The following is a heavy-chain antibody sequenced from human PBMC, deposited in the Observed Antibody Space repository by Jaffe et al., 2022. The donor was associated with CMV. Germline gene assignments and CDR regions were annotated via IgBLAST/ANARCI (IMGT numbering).Heavy chain of an antibody. CDR1: GGSFSGYY. J-gene: IGHJ5*02. Sequence: QVQLQQWGAGLLKPSETLSLTCAVYGGSFSGYYWSWIRQPPGKGLEWIGEINHSGSTNYNPSLKSRVTISVDTSKNQFSLKLSSVTAADTAVYYCARGPQYSSSPWWFDPWGQGTLVTVSS. D-gene: IGHD6-6*01. CDR2: INHSGST. V-gene: IGHV4-34*01. CDR3: ARGPQYSSSPWWFDP.